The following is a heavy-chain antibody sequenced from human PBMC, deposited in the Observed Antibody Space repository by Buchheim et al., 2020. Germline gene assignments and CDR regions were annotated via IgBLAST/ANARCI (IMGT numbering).Heavy chain of an antibody. V-gene: IGHV3-21*01. D-gene: IGHD3-22*01. J-gene: IGHJ6*02. CDR3: AKDKASGRDNYDSILFNGMDV. Sequence: EVHLAESGGGLVKSGGSLRLSCAASGFRFNVYSLNWVRQAPGKGLEWVSSISSSSTYIYYRDSVKGRFTVSRDNAKNSLYLQMNSLRAEDTAVYYCAKDKASGRDNYDSILFNGMDVWGQGTT. CDR2: ISSSSTYI. CDR1: GFRFNVYS.